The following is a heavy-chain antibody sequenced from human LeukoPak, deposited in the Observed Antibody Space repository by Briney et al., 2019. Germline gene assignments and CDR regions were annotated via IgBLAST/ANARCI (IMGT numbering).Heavy chain of an antibody. J-gene: IGHJ4*02. CDR2: INPEYGGT. V-gene: IGHV1-2*06. CDR1: GYTFTDYY. CDR3: ARGVGIPDPRYFDY. Sequence: GASVKVSCKTSGYTFTDYYLHWVRQAPGQGLAWMGRINPEYGGTKSAQNFQGGDTMTRDTSVTTAYMELSSLRSDDTAVYYYARGVGIPDPRYFDYWGQGTLVTVSS.